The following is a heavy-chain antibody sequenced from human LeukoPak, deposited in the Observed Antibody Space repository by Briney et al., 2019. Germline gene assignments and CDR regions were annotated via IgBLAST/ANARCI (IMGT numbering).Heavy chain of an antibody. CDR3: TRLGRGMWY. Sequence: GGSLRLSCAASEITFSGSAMHWGRQASGKGLEWVGRIRSKANSYATAYAASVKGRFTISRDDSTNTAYLQMNSLKTEDTAVYYCTRLGRGMWYWGQGTLVTVSS. CDR1: EITFSGSA. J-gene: IGHJ4*02. V-gene: IGHV3-73*01. D-gene: IGHD3-10*01. CDR2: IRSKANSYAT.